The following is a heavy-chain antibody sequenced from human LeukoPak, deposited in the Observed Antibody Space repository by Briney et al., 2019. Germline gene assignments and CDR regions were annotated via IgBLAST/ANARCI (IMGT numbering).Heavy chain of an antibody. CDR1: GYTFTAYY. CDR3: ARDARTYYGSGSYLGDY. Sequence: ASVKVSCKASGYTFTAYYLHWVRQAPGQGLEWMGRINPNSGGTNYAQKFQGRVTMTRDTSNSTAYMELSRLRSDDTAVYYCARDARTYYGSGSYLGDYWGQGTLVTVSS. V-gene: IGHV1-2*06. D-gene: IGHD3-10*01. CDR2: INPNSGGT. J-gene: IGHJ4*02.